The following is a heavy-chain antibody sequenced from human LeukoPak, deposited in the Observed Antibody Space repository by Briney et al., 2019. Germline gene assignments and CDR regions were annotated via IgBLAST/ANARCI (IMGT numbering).Heavy chain of an antibody. V-gene: IGHV3-48*03. CDR2: ISRFGDTI. J-gene: IGHJ4*02. D-gene: IGHD6-13*01. CDR1: GFTFSSYE. CDR3: ASLYSSSWYGGGY. Sequence: GGSLRLSCEVSGFTFSSYEMNWVRQAPGKGLEWVSYISRFGDTIHYADSVKGRFTISRDDAKKSLYLQMNSLRAEDTAVYYCASLYSSSWYGGGYWGQGTLVTVSS.